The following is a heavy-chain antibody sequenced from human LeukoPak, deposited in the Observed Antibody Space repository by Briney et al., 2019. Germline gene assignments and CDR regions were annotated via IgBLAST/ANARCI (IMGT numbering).Heavy chain of an antibody. D-gene: IGHD3-9*01. J-gene: IGHJ6*02. CDR2: ISYDGSNL. Sequence: PGGSLRHFYAASGFTFSSYGMHCVRPATGKGLEWVVVISYDGSNLYYANSVKRRFTNSRDNSKNTLYLQVNSLRAEDTAVYYCAKDCNPTYYDILTGYYYYYGMDVWGQGTTVTVSS. V-gene: IGHV3-30*18. CDR3: AKDCNPTYYDILTGYYYYYGMDV. CDR1: GFTFSSYG.